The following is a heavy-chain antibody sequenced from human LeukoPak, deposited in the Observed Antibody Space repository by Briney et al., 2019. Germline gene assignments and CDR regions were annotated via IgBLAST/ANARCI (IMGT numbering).Heavy chain of an antibody. D-gene: IGHD2-15*01. CDR2: MNPNSGNT. CDR1: GYTFTSYD. V-gene: IGHV1-8*01. J-gene: IGHJ2*01. Sequence: ASVKVSCKASGYTFTSYDINWVRQATGQGLEWMGWMNPNSGNTGYAQKFQGRVTMTRNTSISTAYMELSSLRSEDTAVYYCARVRPYCSGGSCYRSYWYFDLWGRGTLVTVSS. CDR3: ARVRPYCSGGSCYRSYWYFDL.